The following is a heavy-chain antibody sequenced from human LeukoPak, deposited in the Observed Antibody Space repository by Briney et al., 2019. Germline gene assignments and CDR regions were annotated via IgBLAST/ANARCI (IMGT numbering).Heavy chain of an antibody. CDR2: ISGNGLST. Sequence: GGSLRLSCAASGFTFDYYAMHWVRQAPGKGLEWVSLISGNGLSTYYADSVKGRFTISRDNNKNSLSLQMNSLRTEDTALYYCAKAGRGYSYNDYWGQGTLVTVSS. D-gene: IGHD5-18*01. J-gene: IGHJ4*02. V-gene: IGHV3-43*02. CDR3: AKAGRGYSYNDY. CDR1: GFTFDYYA.